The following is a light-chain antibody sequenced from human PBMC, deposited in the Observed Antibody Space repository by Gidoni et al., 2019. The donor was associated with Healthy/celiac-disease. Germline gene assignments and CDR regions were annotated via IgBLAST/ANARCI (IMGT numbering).Light chain of an antibody. CDR2: DAS. J-gene: IGKJ2*01. CDR1: QGISSA. V-gene: IGKV1-13*02. CDR3: QQFNSYSYT. Sequence: AIHLTQSPSSLSASVGDRVTITCRASQGISSALAWYQQKPGKAPKLLIYDASSLESGVPSRFSGSGSGTDFTLTISSLQPEDFATYYCQQFNSYSYTFGQGTKLEIK.